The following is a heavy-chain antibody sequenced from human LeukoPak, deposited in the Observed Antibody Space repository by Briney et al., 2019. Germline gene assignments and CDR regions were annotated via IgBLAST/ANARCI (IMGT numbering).Heavy chain of an antibody. V-gene: IGHV3-30*04. Sequence: GRSLRLSCAASGFTFSSYVMHWVRQAPGKGLEWVAVISYDGSNKYYADSVKGRFTISRDNSKNTLHLQMNSLRAEDTALYYCGKDRGFGQFLWGNDYWGQGTLVTVSS. D-gene: IGHD3-10*01. J-gene: IGHJ4*02. CDR1: GFTFSSYV. CDR2: ISYDGSNK. CDR3: GKDRGFGQFLWGNDY.